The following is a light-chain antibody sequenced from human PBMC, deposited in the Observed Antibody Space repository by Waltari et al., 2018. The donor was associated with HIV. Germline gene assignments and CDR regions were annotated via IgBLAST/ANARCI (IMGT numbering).Light chain of an antibody. CDR3: ASVTDDNTVI. CDR2: DVD. J-gene: IGLJ2*01. V-gene: IGLV2-14*03. Sequence: AVPQPASVSGLPGQWTTIPCTVDDMVLGLDKFVSWYQQHSDNPPRLRLHDVDRRASGVSDRFSGSMSGNTASLTISGLRAEDEGHYYCASVTDDNTVIFGGGTEVTVL. CDR1: DMVLGLDKF.